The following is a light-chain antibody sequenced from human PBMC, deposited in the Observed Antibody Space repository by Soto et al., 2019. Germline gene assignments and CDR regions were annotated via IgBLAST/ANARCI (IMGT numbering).Light chain of an antibody. J-gene: IGLJ1*01. V-gene: IGLV2-23*01. CDR1: SSDVGSYNL. CDR3: CSYAGSSTLV. Sequence: QSALTQPASVSGSPGQSITISCTGTSSDVGSYNLVSWYQQHPDKPPKLMIFDGSLRPSGVSNRFSGSKFGNTASLTISGLQAEDEADYYCCSYAGSSTLVFGTGTKLTVL. CDR2: DGS.